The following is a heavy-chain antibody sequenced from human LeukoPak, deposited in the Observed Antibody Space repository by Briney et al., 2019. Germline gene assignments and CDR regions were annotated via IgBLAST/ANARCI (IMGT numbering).Heavy chain of an antibody. Sequence: ASVKVSCKVSGYTLTELSMHWVRQAPGKGLEGVGGFDPEDGETIYAQKFQGRVTMTEDTSTDPAYMELSSLRSEDTAVYYCARSRGYNYHFDYRGQGTLVTVSS. J-gene: IGHJ4*02. CDR3: ARSRGYNYHFDY. CDR1: GYTLTELS. D-gene: IGHD5-18*01. CDR2: FDPEDGET. V-gene: IGHV1-24*01.